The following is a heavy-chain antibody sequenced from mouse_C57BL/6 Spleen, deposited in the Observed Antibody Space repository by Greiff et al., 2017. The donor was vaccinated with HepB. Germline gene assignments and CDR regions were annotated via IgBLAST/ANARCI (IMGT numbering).Heavy chain of an antibody. D-gene: IGHD4-1*01. Sequence: QVQLQQPGAELVRPGTSVKLSCKASGYTFTSYWMHWVKQRPGQGLEWIGVIDPSDSYTNYNQKFKGKATLTVDTSSSTAYMQLSSLTSEDSAVYYCAFLAGTDYWGQGTTLTVSS. J-gene: IGHJ2*01. CDR1: GYTFTSYW. V-gene: IGHV1-59*01. CDR3: AFLAGTDY. CDR2: IDPSDSYT.